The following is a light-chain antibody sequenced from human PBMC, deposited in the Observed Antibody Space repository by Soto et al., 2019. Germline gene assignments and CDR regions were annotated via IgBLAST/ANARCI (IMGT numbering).Light chain of an antibody. V-gene: IGKV1-9*01. CDR2: SAS. Sequence: DIQLTQSPAFLSASVGDKVTITCRASQGVSTFLAWYQQKPGKAPNLLIYSASTLQSGVPSRFSGSGAGTEFTLTISSLQPEDFATYFYQQIDSYPVTFGGGTKVEMK. CDR1: QGVSTF. J-gene: IGKJ4*01. CDR3: QQIDSYPVT.